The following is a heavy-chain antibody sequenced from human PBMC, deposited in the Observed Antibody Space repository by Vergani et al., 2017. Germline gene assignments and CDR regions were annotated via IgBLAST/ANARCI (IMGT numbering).Heavy chain of an antibody. CDR1: GFTFSSYS. Sequence: EVQLVESGGGLVKPGGSLRLSCAASGFTFSSYSMNWVRQAPGKGLEWVSSISSSSSYIYYADSVKGRFTISRDNAKNSLYLQMNSLRAEDTAVYYCARDTSRWSQYCSGGSCYAGDYWGQGTLVTVSS. CDR2: ISSSSSYI. D-gene: IGHD2-15*01. J-gene: IGHJ4*02. CDR3: ARDTSRWSQYCSGGSCYAGDY. V-gene: IGHV3-21*01.